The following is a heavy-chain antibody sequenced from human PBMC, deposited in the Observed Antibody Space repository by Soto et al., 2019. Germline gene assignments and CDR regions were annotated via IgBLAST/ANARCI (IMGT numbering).Heavy chain of an antibody. Sequence: LRLSCAASGFTFSSYGMHWVRQAPGKGLEWVAVISYDGSNKYYADSAKGRFTISRDNSKNTLYLQMNSLRAEDTAVYYCAKGPFSEPMDVWGKGTTVTVSS. V-gene: IGHV3-30*18. CDR1: GFTFSSYG. J-gene: IGHJ6*03. CDR2: ISYDGSNK. CDR3: AKGPFSEPMDV.